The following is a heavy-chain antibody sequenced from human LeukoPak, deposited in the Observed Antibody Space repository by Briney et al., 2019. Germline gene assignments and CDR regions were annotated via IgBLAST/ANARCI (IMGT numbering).Heavy chain of an antibody. Sequence: PSQTLSLTCTVSGGSISSSGYYWSWIRQPPGKGLEWIGYIYHSASTYYNPSLKSRVTISVDRSKNQFSLKLSSVTAADTAVYYCARVVVFGVVSSDYYYYYMDVWGRGTTVTVSS. D-gene: IGHD3-3*01. CDR2: IYHSAST. CDR3: ARVVVFGVVSSDYYYYYMDV. CDR1: GGSISSSGYY. J-gene: IGHJ6*03. V-gene: IGHV4-30-2*01.